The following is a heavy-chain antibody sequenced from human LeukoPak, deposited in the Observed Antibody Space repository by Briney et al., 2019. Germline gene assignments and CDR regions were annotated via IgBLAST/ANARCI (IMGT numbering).Heavy chain of an antibody. Sequence: GGSLRLSCAASGFTFSSYGMHWVRQAPGKGLEWVAVISYDGSNKYYADSVKGRFTISRDNSKDTLYLQMNSLRAEDTAVYYCAKDRSMREYSSSYYFDYWGQGTLVTVSS. CDR2: ISYDGSNK. CDR1: GFTFSSYG. J-gene: IGHJ4*02. V-gene: IGHV3-30*18. CDR3: AKDRSMREYSSSYYFDY. D-gene: IGHD6-6*01.